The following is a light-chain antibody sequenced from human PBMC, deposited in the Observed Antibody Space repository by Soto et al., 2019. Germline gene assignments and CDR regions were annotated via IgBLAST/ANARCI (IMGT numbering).Light chain of an antibody. CDR1: QTVRNNY. CDR2: DAS. CDR3: QQYSSYPT. V-gene: IGKV3-20*01. J-gene: IGKJ1*01. Sequence: EFVLTQSPGTLSLSPGERATPSCRASQTVRNNYLAWYQQRPGQAPRLLIYDASSRATGIPARFSGSGSGTEFTLTISSLQSDDFATYYCQQYSSYPTFGQGTKVDIK.